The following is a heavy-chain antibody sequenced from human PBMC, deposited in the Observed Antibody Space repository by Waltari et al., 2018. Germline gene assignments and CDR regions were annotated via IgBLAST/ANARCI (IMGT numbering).Heavy chain of an antibody. D-gene: IGHD5-12*01. J-gene: IGHJ3*02. CDR2: IYSGGST. Sequence: EVQLVETGGGLIQPGGSLRLSCAASGFTVSSHYMSWVRQAPGKGLEWVSVIYSGGSTYYADSVKGRFTISRDNSKNTLYLQMNSLRAEDTAVYYCVLEWLRRRGDAFDIWGQGTMVTVSS. CDR3: VLEWLRRRGDAFDI. CDR1: GFTVSSHY. V-gene: IGHV3-53*02.